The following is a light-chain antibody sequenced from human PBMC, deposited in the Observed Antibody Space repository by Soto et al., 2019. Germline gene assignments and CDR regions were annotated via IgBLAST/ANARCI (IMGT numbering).Light chain of an antibody. CDR3: SSYAGSSNV. J-gene: IGLJ1*01. V-gene: IGLV1-40*01. CDR2: TNN. Sequence: QSVLTQPPSVSGAPGQRVTISCTGSNSNIGAGYDVHWYLQLPGTAPKLLVYTNNNRPSGVPDRFSGSKSGTSASLAITGLQAEDEADYYCSSYAGSSNVFGTGTKLTVL. CDR1: NSNIGAGYD.